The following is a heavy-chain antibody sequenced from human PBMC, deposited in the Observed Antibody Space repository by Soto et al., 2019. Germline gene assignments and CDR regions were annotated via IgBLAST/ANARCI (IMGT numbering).Heavy chain of an antibody. CDR1: GGSFSGYY. J-gene: IGHJ4*02. CDR3: ARESPIVVVTATTKGPFDY. V-gene: IGHV4-34*01. Sequence: QVQLQQWGAGLLKPSETLSLTCAVYGGSFSGYYWSWIRQSPGKGLEWIGEINHSGSTNYNPSLKSRVTISVDTSKNQFSLKLSSVTAADTAVYYCARESPIVVVTATTKGPFDYWGQGTLVTVSS. D-gene: IGHD2-21*02. CDR2: INHSGST.